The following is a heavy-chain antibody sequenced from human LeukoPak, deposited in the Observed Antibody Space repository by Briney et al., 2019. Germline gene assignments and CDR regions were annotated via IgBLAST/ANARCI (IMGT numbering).Heavy chain of an antibody. V-gene: IGHV4-34*01. D-gene: IGHD3-9*01. J-gene: IGHJ5*02. CDR3: ARGQYYDVLTGNYKNCFDP. CDR1: GGSFSGHY. Sequence: SETLSLTCVVYGGSFSGHYWSWIRQPPGMGLEWIGEINYSGSTNYNPSLKSRVTISGDTSKNQFSLKLSSVTAADTAVYYCARGQYYDVLTGNYKNCFDPWGQGTLVPVSS. CDR2: INYSGST.